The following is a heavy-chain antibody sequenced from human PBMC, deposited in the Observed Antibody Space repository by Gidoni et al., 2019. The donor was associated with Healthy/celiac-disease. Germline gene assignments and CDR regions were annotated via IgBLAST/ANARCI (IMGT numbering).Heavy chain of an antibody. CDR3: AKGYCSSTSCPLSDY. J-gene: IGHJ4*02. Sequence: EVQLVESGGGLVQPGRSLSLSCAASGFPFYDYALHWVRQAPGKGLEWVSGISWNSGSIGYADSVKGRFTISRDNAKNSLYLQMNSLRAEDTALYYCAKGYCSSTSCPLSDYWGQGTLVTVSS. CDR1: GFPFYDYA. D-gene: IGHD2-2*01. CDR2: ISWNSGSI. V-gene: IGHV3-9*01.